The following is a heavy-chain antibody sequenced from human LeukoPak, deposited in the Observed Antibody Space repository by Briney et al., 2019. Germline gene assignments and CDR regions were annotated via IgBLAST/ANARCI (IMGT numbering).Heavy chain of an antibody. D-gene: IGHD5-18*01. J-gene: IGHJ4*02. CDR2: IYYSGST. Sequence: PSETLSLTCTVSGGSISSGDYYWSWIRQPPGKGPEWIGYIYYSGSTYYNPSLKSRVTISVDTSKNQFSLKLSSVTAADTAVYYWARDSGPYGYYSFDYWGQGTLVTVSS. V-gene: IGHV4-30-4*01. CDR1: GGSISSGDYY. CDR3: ARDSGPYGYYSFDY.